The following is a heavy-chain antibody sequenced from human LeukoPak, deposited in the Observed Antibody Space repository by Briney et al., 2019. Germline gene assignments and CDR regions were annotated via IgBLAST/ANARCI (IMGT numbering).Heavy chain of an antibody. D-gene: IGHD4-23*01. V-gene: IGHV3-15*01. Sequence: GGSLRLSCAASGFTFSNAWMSWVRQAPGKGLEWVGRIKSETDGGTTDYAAPVKGRFTISRDDSKNTLYLQMNSLKTEDTAVYYCTTDWYYGGNSAVDYWGQGTLVTVSS. CDR1: GFTFSNAW. CDR3: TTDWYYGGNSAVDY. CDR2: IKSETDGGTT. J-gene: IGHJ4*02.